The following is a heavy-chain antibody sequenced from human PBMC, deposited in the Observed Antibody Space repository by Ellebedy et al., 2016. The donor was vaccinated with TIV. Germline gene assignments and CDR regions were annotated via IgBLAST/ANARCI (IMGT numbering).Heavy chain of an antibody. J-gene: IGHJ3*02. CDR2: IVGVGSTT. Sequence: GGSLRLXXAASGFTFSSYSMNWVRQAPGKGLEWISYIVGVGSTTYYADSVKGRFTISRDNAKDSVFLQMDSLRDEDTAVYYGARRGNYLGDAFDIWGQGAMVFVSS. D-gene: IGHD1-26*01. V-gene: IGHV3-48*02. CDR3: ARRGNYLGDAFDI. CDR1: GFTFSSYS.